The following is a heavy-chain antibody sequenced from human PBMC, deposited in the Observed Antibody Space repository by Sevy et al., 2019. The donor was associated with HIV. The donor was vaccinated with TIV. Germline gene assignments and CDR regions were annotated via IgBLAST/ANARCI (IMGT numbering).Heavy chain of an antibody. D-gene: IGHD3-22*01. V-gene: IGHV5-51*01. Sequence: GESLKISCKGSGYSFTSYWIGWVRQMPGKGLEWMGIIYPGDSDIRYSPSFQGQVTISADKSISTAYLQWSSLKASDTAMYYCARQVVAHISGGAFDIWGQGTMVTVSS. CDR2: IYPGDSDI. CDR3: ARQVVAHISGGAFDI. J-gene: IGHJ3*02. CDR1: GYSFTSYW.